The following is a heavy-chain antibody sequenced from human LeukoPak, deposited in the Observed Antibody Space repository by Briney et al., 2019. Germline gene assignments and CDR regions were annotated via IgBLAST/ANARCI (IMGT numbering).Heavy chain of an antibody. J-gene: IGHJ4*02. D-gene: IGHD3-22*01. CDR3: ARLSPEYYYDSSGYSEYHFDY. CDR2: IIPILGIA. Sequence: ASVKVSCKASGGTFSSYAISWVRQAPGQGLEWMGRIIPILGIANYAQKFQGRVTITADKSTSTAYMELSSLRSEDTAVYYCARLSPEYYYDSSGYSEYHFDYWGQGTLVTVSS. V-gene: IGHV1-69*04. CDR1: GGTFSSYA.